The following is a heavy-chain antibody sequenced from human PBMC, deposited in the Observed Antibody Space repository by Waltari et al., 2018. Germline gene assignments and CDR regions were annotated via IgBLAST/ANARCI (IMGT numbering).Heavy chain of an antibody. CDR1: GFTFSSYA. J-gene: IGHJ2*01. CDR2: ISGSGGST. V-gene: IGHV3-23*01. CDR3: AKDQGWTVTTYWYFGL. Sequence: EVQLLESGGGLVQPGGSLRLSCAASGFTFSSYAMSWVRQAPGKGLEWVSAISGSGGSTYYADSVKGRFTICRDNSKNTLYLQMNSLRAEDTAVYYCAKDQGWTVTTYWYFGLWGRGALVTVSS. D-gene: IGHD4-17*01.